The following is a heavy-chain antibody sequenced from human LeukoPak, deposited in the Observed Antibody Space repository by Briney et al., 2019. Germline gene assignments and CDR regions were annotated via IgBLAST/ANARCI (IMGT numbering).Heavy chain of an antibody. Sequence: APVKVSCKASGYTFTSYGISWVRQAPGQGLEWMGWISAYNGNTNYAQKLQGRVTMTTDTSTSTAYMELRSLRSDDTAVYYCAREKGFTYYYDSSGYHYFDYWGQGTLVTVSS. J-gene: IGHJ4*02. CDR2: ISAYNGNT. CDR3: AREKGFTYYYDSSGYHYFDY. V-gene: IGHV1-18*01. CDR1: GYTFTSYG. D-gene: IGHD3-22*01.